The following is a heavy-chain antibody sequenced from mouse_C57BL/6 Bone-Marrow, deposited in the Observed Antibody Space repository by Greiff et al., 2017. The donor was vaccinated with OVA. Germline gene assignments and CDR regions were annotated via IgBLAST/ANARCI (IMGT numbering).Heavy chain of an antibody. J-gene: IGHJ1*03. CDR2: ISSGGSYT. CDR1: GFTFSSYG. V-gene: IGHV5-6*01. D-gene: IGHD1-1*01. Sequence: VQVVESGGDLVKPGGSLKLSCAASGFTFSSYGLSWVRQTPDKRLEWVATISSGGSYTYYPASVTGRFTISRDNAKNTLYLQMSSLKSEDTAMYYCARHSRYYYGSSRDWYFDVWGTGTTVTVSS. CDR3: ARHSRYYYGSSRDWYFDV.